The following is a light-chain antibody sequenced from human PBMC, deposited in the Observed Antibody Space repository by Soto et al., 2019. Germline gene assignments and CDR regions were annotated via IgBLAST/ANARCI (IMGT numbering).Light chain of an antibody. CDR2: KTS. Sequence: EVVMTQSPATVSVSPGERTSLSCRASQSIGTNLGWYQQKPGQAPRLLISKTSTRATGVPARFSGSGSGTEFTLTISCLQSEDIAVYYCQQYAGCPLTFGGGPKVDI. V-gene: IGKV3-15*01. CDR3: QQYAGCPLT. J-gene: IGKJ4*01. CDR1: QSIGTN.